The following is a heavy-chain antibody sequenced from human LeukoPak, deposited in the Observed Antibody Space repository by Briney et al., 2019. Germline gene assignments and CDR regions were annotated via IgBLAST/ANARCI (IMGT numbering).Heavy chain of an antibody. Sequence: GGSLRLSCAASGFTFRSYWMSWVRQAPGKGLEWVANIKQDGSEKYYVDSVKGRFTISGDNARNSLYLQMDSLRADDTAVYYCARDGEPFDYWGQGTLVTVSS. V-gene: IGHV3-7*01. CDR3: ARDGEPFDY. CDR2: IKQDGSEK. CDR1: GFTFRSYW. J-gene: IGHJ4*02.